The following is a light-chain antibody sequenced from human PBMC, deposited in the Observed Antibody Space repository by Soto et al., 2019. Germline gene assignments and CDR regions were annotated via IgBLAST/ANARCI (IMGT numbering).Light chain of an antibody. CDR3: AVWDDSLNGRV. CDR2: SNN. J-gene: IGLJ1*01. Sequence: QSVLTQPPSASGTPGQRVPISCSGGSSNIGSNSVNWYQQLPGSAPRLLIYSNNQRPSGVPDRFSGSKSDTSASLAISGLQSEDEADYYCAVWDDSLNGRVFGIGTKLTVL. CDR1: SSNIGSNS. V-gene: IGLV1-44*01.